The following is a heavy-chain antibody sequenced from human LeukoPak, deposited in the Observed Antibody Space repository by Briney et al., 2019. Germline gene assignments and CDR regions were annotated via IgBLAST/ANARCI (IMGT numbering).Heavy chain of an antibody. J-gene: IGHJ5*02. Sequence: SQTLSPTCTVSGGSISSYYWSWIRQPPGKGLEWIGYIYYSGSTNYNPSLKSRVTISVDTSKNQFSLKLSSVTAADTAVYYCARGRPHSLVVVHDWFDPWGQGTLVTVSS. CDR3: ARGRPHSLVVVHDWFDP. V-gene: IGHV4-59*01. CDR1: GGSISSYY. CDR2: IYYSGST. D-gene: IGHD3-22*01.